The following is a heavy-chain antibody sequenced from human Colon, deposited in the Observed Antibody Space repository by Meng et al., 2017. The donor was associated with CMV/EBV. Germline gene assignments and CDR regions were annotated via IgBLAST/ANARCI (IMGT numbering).Heavy chain of an antibody. CDR2: INTNTGNP. CDR3: ALEDILTGQYSFDY. V-gene: IGHV7-4-1*01. D-gene: IGHD3-9*01. J-gene: IGHJ4*02. Sequence: SGEPSTAYAMSWVRQAPGRGLEWMGWINTNTGNPTYAQGFTGRFVFSFDTSINTAYLDIRSLKIEDTAVYFCALEDILTGQYSFDYWGQGSLVTVSS. CDR1: GEPSTAYA.